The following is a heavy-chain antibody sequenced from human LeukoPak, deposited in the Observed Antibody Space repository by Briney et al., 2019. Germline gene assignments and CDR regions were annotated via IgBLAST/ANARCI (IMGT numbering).Heavy chain of an antibody. D-gene: IGHD3-22*01. CDR3: AGDLDSSGYYDY. CDR2: IWYDGSNK. Sequence: PGRSLRLSCAASGFTFSSYGMHWVRQAPGKGLEWVAVIWYDGSNKYYADSVKGRFTISRDNSKNTLYLQMNSLRAEDTAVYYCAGDLDSSGYYDYWGRGTLVTVSS. V-gene: IGHV3-33*01. CDR1: GFTFSSYG. J-gene: IGHJ4*02.